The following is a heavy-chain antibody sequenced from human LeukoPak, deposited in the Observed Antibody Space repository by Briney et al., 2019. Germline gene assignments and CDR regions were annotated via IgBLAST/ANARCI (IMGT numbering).Heavy chain of an antibody. CDR1: GYTFTSYA. Sequence: ASVKVSCKASGYTFTSYALHWVRQAPGQRLEWMGWINAGNGNIKYSQKFQGRVTMTRNTSISTAYMELSSLRSEDTAVYYCARRQFTAARGKNWFDPWGQGTLVTVSS. D-gene: IGHD6-6*01. J-gene: IGHJ5*02. CDR3: ARRQFTAARGKNWFDP. CDR2: INAGNGNI. V-gene: IGHV1-3*01.